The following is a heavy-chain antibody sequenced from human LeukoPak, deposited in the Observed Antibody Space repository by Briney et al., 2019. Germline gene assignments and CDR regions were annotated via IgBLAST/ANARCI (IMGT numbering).Heavy chain of an antibody. CDR2: ISHSSSYI. V-gene: IGHV3-21*01. J-gene: IGHJ3*02. D-gene: IGHD3/OR15-3a*01. CDR3: ASLDRGFAI. Sequence: GGSLGLSCAASRFTFSSYSMNWVRQAPGKGLEWVSSISHSSSYIYYADSVKGRFTISRDNAKNSLCLQMSSLRAEDTAVYYCASLDRGFAIWGQGTMVTVSS. CDR1: RFTFSSYS.